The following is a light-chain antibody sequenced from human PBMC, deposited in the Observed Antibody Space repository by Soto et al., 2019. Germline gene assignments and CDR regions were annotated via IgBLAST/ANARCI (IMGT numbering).Light chain of an antibody. CDR2: GAS. CDR3: QQYNNWPPIT. J-gene: IGKJ5*01. Sequence: EIVLTRSPGTLSLSAGERATLSCSGSQSVSSNLAWYQQKPGQAPRLLVSGASNRATGIADRFNGGGSGTEFTLTISRLQSEDFAVYYCQQYNNWPPITFGQGTRLEIK. V-gene: IGKV3-15*01. CDR1: QSVSSN.